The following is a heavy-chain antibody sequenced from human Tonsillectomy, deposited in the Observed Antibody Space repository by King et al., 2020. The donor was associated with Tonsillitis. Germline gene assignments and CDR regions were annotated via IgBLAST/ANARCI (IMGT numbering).Heavy chain of an antibody. Sequence: VQLQQWGAGLLKPSETLSLTCAVYGGSFSNYFWSWIRQPPGKGLEWIGDINHSGSTNFNPSLKSRVTISMDTCKNQFSLQLRSVTAADTAVYYCAWGKYDFWSGYSDYFAYWGRGTLVTVSS. CDR3: AWGKYDFWSGYSDYFAY. V-gene: IGHV4-34*01. D-gene: IGHD3-3*01. CDR1: GGSFSNYF. J-gene: IGHJ4*02. CDR2: INHSGST.